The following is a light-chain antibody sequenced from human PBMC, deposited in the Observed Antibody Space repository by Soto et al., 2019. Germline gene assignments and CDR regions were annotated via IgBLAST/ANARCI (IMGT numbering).Light chain of an antibody. Sequence: EIVLTRSPAIVSLSPCDRATLSCRSSQSVSTYLAWYQHKPGQPPRLLIYDASNRATGIPARFSGSGSGTDFTLTISSLEPEDFAVYYCQHRRNWPLTFGPGTKVDI. CDR3: QHRRNWPLT. CDR2: DAS. CDR1: QSVSTY. J-gene: IGKJ3*01. V-gene: IGKV3-11*01.